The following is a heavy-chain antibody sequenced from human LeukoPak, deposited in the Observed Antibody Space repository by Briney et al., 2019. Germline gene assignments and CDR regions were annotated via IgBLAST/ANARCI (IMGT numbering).Heavy chain of an antibody. D-gene: IGHD4-17*01. CDR2: IRYSGST. CDR1: SGSVSSGSYY. Sequence: SETLSLTCTVSSGSVSSGSYYWSWIRQPPGTGLEWIAYIRYSGSTDYNPSLKSRVTISVDTSKNQFSLKLSSVTAADTAVYYCARDYGDYIGGYFDYWGQGTLVTVSS. J-gene: IGHJ4*02. CDR3: ARDYGDYIGGYFDY. V-gene: IGHV4-61*01.